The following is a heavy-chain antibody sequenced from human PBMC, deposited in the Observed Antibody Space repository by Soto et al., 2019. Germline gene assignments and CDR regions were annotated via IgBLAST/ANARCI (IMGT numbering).Heavy chain of an antibody. CDR1: GYTFTSYA. J-gene: IGHJ6*02. V-gene: IGHV1-3*01. CDR2: INAGNGNT. D-gene: IGHD2-15*01. CDR3: ASEYCSGGSCSLYYGMDV. Sequence: QVQLVQSGAEVKKPGASVKVSCKASGYTFTSYAMHWVRQAPGQRLEWMGWINAGNGNTKYSQKFQSRVTITRDTSVSTAYMELSSLRSEDTAVYYCASEYCSGGSCSLYYGMDVWGQGTTVTVSS.